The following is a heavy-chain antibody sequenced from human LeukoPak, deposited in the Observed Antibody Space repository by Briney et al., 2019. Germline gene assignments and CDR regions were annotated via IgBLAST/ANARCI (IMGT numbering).Heavy chain of an antibody. CDR2: IYYSGST. CDR3: ARLSIVGATNFDY. J-gene: IGHJ4*02. CDR1: GASITSYL. Sequence: SETLSLTCTVSGASITSYLWSWIRQPPGKGLEGIGYIYYSGSTTYKPSLKSRVTISVDTSKNQFSLKLSSVTAADTAVYYCARLSIVGATNFDYWGQGTLVTVSS. D-gene: IGHD1-26*01. V-gene: IGHV4-59*08.